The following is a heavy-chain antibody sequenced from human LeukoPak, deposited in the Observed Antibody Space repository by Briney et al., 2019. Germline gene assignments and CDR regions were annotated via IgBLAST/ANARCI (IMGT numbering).Heavy chain of an antibody. J-gene: IGHJ3*02. D-gene: IGHD2-15*01. CDR3: ANTRDCSGGSCLWYDAFDI. V-gene: IGHV1-69*06. CDR1: GGTFSSYA. Sequence: GASVKVSCKASGGTFSSYAISWVRQAPGQGLEWMGGIIPIFGTANYAQKFQGRVTITADKSTSTAYMELSSLRSEDTAVYYCANTRDCSGGSCLWYDAFDIWGQGTMVTVSS. CDR2: IIPIFGTA.